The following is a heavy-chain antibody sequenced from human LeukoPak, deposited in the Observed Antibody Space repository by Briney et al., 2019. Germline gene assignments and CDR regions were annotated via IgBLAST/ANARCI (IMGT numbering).Heavy chain of an antibody. CDR1: GFTFSDYS. V-gene: IGHV3-48*01. CDR3: ARLYGSGSYRSD. Sequence: GGSLRLSCAASGFTFSDYSMNWVRQAPGKGLEWVSYISRSSSTIYYADSVKGRFTISRDNAKNSLYLQMNSLRAEDTAVYYCARLYGSGSYRSDWGQGTLVTVSS. J-gene: IGHJ4*02. CDR2: ISRSSSTI. D-gene: IGHD3-10*01.